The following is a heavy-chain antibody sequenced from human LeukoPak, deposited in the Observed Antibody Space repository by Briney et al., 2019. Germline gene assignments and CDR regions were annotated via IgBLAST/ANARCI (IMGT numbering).Heavy chain of an antibody. V-gene: IGHV3-49*04. CDR3: TRGPRQLWLYYGMDV. D-gene: IGHD5-18*01. CDR1: GFTFGDHA. CDR2: IRSKAYGGTT. Sequence: GGSLRLSCTASGFTFGDHAMSWVCQAPGKGLEWVGFIRSKAYGGTTEYAASVKGRFTISRDDSKSIAYLQMNSLKTEDTAVYYCTRGPRQLWLYYGMDVWGQGTTVIVSS. J-gene: IGHJ6*02.